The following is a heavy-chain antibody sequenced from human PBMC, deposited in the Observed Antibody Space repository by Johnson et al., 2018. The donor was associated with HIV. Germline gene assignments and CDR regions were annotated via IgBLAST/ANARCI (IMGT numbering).Heavy chain of an antibody. CDR2: IKCDGSEK. D-gene: IGHD6-13*01. CDR1: GFTFSDYY. V-gene: IGHV3-52*01. J-gene: IGHJ3*02. CDR3: ARGKGAAVGLDAFDI. Sequence: VQLVESGGGLVKPGGSLRLSCAASGFTFSDYYMSWVCQAPEKGLEWVADIKCDGSEKYYVDSMKGRFTISRDNARNSLYLQMNSLRAEDTALYYCARGKGAAVGLDAFDIWGQGTMVTVSS.